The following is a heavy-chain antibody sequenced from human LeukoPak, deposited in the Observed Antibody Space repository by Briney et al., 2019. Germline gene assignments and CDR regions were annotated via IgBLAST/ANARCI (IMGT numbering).Heavy chain of an antibody. D-gene: IGHD3-22*01. CDR1: GFTFSSYN. CDR3: AKAKTYYDSSDDAFDI. V-gene: IGHV3-30*18. CDR2: TSYDGDTK. J-gene: IGHJ3*02. Sequence: GGSLRLSCAASGFTFSSYNMYWVRQAPGKGLEWVAVTSYDGDTKYYADSVKGRFTISRDNSKNTLYLQMNSLRAEDTAVYYCAKAKTYYDSSDDAFDIWGQGTMVTVSS.